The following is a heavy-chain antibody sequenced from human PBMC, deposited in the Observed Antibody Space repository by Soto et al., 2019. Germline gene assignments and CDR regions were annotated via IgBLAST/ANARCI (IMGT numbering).Heavy chain of an antibody. CDR3: ARGGIAVAGLYYFDY. CDR2: INHSGST. V-gene: IGHV4-34*01. CDR1: GGSFSGYY. Sequence: ASETLSLTCAVYGGSFSGYYWSWIRQPPGKGLEWIGEINHSGSTNYNPSLKSRVTISVDTSKNQFSLKLSSVTAADTAVYYCARGGIAVAGLYYFDYWGQGTLVTVSS. D-gene: IGHD6-19*01. J-gene: IGHJ4*02.